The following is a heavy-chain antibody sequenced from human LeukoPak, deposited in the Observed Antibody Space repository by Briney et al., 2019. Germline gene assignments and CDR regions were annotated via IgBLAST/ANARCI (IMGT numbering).Heavy chain of an antibody. J-gene: IGHJ3*02. CDR1: GVTFSIYV. Sequence: PGGSLRLSCEASGVTFSIYVMSWVRQALGKGPEWVSGISGSGGGTYYADSVKGRFAISRDNSKNTLYLQMNSLRAEDTAVYYCVQEGPRGLAFDIWGQGTKVTVSS. V-gene: IGHV3-23*01. CDR2: ISGSGGGT. CDR3: VQEGPRGLAFDI.